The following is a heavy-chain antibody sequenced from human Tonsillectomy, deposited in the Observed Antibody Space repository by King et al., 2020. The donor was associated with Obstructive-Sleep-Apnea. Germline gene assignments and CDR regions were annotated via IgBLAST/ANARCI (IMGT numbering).Heavy chain of an antibody. D-gene: IGHD3-16*01. CDR1: GFTFSSYS. V-gene: IGHV3-48*04. Sequence: VQLVESGGGLVQPGGSLRLSCAASGFTFSSYSMNWVRQAPGKGLEWVSYISSSSGTIYYADSVKGRFTISRDNAKNSLYLQMNSLRAEDTAVYYCARVLSCDYWGQGTLVTVSS. CDR2: ISSSSGTI. CDR3: ARVLSCDY. J-gene: IGHJ4*02.